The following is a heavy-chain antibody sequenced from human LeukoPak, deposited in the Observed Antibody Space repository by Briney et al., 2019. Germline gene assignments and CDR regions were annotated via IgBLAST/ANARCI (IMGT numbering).Heavy chain of an antibody. CDR2: INHSGGT. V-gene: IGHV4-34*01. CDR3: ARGPGMPRGWFDP. Sequence: PSETLSLTCAVYGGSFSGYYWSWIRQPPGKGLEWIGEINHSGGTNYNPSLKSRVTISVDTSKNQFSLKLSSVTAADTAVYYCARGPGMPRGWFDPWGQGTLVTVSS. CDR1: GGSFSGYY. J-gene: IGHJ5*02. D-gene: IGHD2-2*01.